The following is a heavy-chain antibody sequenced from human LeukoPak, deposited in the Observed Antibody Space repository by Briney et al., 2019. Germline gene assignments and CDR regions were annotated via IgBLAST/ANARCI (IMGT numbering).Heavy chain of an antibody. D-gene: IGHD3-22*01. V-gene: IGHV4-59*01. CDR1: GGSMSSYY. CDR3: ARVFHDSSGYPFDY. Sequence: PSETLSLTCTVSGGSMSSYYWSWIRQPPGKGLEWIGYTYYSGNTNCNPSPKSRVTISVDTSKNQFSLKVSSVTAADTAVYYCARVFHDSSGYPFDYWGQGTLVTVSS. J-gene: IGHJ4*02. CDR2: TYYSGNT.